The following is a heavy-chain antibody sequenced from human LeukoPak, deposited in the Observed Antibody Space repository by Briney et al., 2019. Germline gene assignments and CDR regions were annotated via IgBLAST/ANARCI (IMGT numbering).Heavy chain of an antibody. V-gene: IGHV3-20*04. CDR2: INWNGGST. Sequence: TGGSLRLSCAASGFTFDDYGMSWVRQAPGKGLEWVSGINWNGGSTGYADSVKGRFTISRDNTKNSLYLQMNSLRAEDTAVYYCARDAGYYYGSGSYYSLDYWGQGTLVTVSS. J-gene: IGHJ4*02. CDR1: GFTFDDYG. D-gene: IGHD3-10*01. CDR3: ARDAGYYYGSGSYYSLDY.